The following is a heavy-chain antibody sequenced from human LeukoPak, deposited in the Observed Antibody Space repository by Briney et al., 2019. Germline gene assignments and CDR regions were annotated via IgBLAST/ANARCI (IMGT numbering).Heavy chain of an antibody. V-gene: IGHV3-23*01. D-gene: IGHD5-12*01. Sequence: GVSLRLSCAASGFTFSSYAMSWVRQAPGKGLEWVSAISGSGGSTYYADSVKGRFTISRDNSKNTLYLQMNSLRAEDTAVYYCAKTRSKGGYSGYDSPYYFDYWGQGTLVTVSS. CDR1: GFTFSSYA. CDR3: AKTRSKGGYSGYDSPYYFDY. J-gene: IGHJ4*02. CDR2: ISGSGGST.